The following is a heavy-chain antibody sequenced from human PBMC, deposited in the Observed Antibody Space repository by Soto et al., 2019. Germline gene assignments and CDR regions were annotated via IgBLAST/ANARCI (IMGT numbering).Heavy chain of an antibody. J-gene: IGHJ6*02. V-gene: IGHV3-23*01. D-gene: IGHD3-10*01. CDR3: ARGDRGGSGSPASYYYSGLDV. CDR1: GFTFSSYA. CDR2: ISGSGGST. Sequence: LRLSCAASGFTFSSYAMSWVRQAPGKGLEWVSAISGSGGSTYYADSVKGRFTISRDNSNNALFLQMNSLRIEDTALYYCARGDRGGSGSPASYYYSGLDVWGQGTTVTVSS.